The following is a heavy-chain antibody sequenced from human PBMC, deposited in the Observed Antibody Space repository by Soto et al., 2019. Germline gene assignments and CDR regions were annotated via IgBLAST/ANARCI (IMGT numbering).Heavy chain of an antibody. D-gene: IGHD6-6*01. CDR3: ARLQSVPYYYGMDV. V-gene: IGHV2-70*11. J-gene: IGHJ6*02. CDR2: IDWDDDK. CDR1: GFSLSTSGMC. Sequence: SGPTLVNPTQTLTLTCTFSGFSLSTSGMCVSWIRQPPGKALEWLARIDWDDDKYYSTSLKTRLTISKDTSKNQVVLTMTNMDPVDTATYYCARLQSVPYYYGMDVWGQGTTVTVSS.